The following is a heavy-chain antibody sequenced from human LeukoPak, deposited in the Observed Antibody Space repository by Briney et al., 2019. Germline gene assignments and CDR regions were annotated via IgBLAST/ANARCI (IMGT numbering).Heavy chain of an antibody. CDR1: GFSLSTSGVG. Sequence: PGPTLVKPTQTLTLTCTFSGFSLSTSGVGVGWNRQPPGKALEWLALIYWADDKRYSPSMKSRLTINKDTSKNQVVLTMTNMDPVDTATYYCAHTNPIGPPGYWGQRTLVTVSS. CDR2: IYWADDK. J-gene: IGHJ4*02. CDR3: AHTNPIGPPGY. D-gene: IGHD1-14*01. V-gene: IGHV2-5*02.